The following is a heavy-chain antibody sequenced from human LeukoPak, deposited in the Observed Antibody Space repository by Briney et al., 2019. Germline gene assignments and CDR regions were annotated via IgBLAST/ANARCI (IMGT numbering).Heavy chain of an antibody. CDR2: IYYSGST. CDR1: GGSFSGYY. Sequence: SETLSLTCAVYGGSFSGYYWSWIRQHPGKGLEWIGYIYYSGSTYYNPSLKSRVTISVDTSKNQFSLKLSSVTAADTAVYYCARGPTLDFYDSSGYYYFDYWGQGTLVTVSS. V-gene: IGHV4-31*11. D-gene: IGHD3-22*01. CDR3: ARGPTLDFYDSSGYYYFDY. J-gene: IGHJ4*02.